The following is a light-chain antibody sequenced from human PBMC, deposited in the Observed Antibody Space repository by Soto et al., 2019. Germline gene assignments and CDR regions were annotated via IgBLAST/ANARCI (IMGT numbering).Light chain of an antibody. J-gene: IGKJ1*01. CDR1: QFIDSY. CDR2: AAS. CDR3: QQAYDIPRT. V-gene: IGKV1-39*01. Sequence: DIQLTQSPTSLSASVGDRVTIACRAIQFIDSYLNWYQQKPGKAPKLLIYAASSLQSGVSSRFSGSGSGTDFTLTINSLQPEDFANYYCQQAYDIPRTFGQGTKVDIK.